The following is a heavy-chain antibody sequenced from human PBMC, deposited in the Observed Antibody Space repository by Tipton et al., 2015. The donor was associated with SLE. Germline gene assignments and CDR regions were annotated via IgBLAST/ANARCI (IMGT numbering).Heavy chain of an antibody. J-gene: IGHJ3*02. V-gene: IGHV1-69*18. CDR1: GGTFSNYP. CDR2: IIPMFGSS. Sequence: QLVQSGAEVKKPGSSVKVSCKASGGTFSNYPINWVRQAPGQGLEWMGTIIPMFGSSNNAQKFQGRVTITTDESTRTAYMELSSLRSEDTAIYYCARGERYVDTLMDRFPDNDAFDIWGQGTMVIVSS. D-gene: IGHD5-18*01. CDR3: ARGERYVDTLMDRFPDNDAFDI.